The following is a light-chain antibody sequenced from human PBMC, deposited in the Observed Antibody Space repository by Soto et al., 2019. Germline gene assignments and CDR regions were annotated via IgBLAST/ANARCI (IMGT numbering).Light chain of an antibody. V-gene: IGKV3-15*01. J-gene: IGKJ2*01. CDR1: QSVSTN. Sequence: EIVMTQSPATLSVSPGERATLSCRASQSVSTNLAWYQQKPGQAPRLLMYGASTRATGIPARFSGSGSGTEFTLTISSLQSEDXXXXXXXXXXXXXXYTFGQGTKLEIK. CDR3: XXXXXXXXYT. CDR2: GAS.